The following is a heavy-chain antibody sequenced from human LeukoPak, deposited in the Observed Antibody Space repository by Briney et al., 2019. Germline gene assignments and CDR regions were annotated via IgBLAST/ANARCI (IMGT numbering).Heavy chain of an antibody. CDR2: IYYSGST. D-gene: IGHD5-18*01. V-gene: IGHV4-59*01. CDR1: GGSISSYY. CDR3: ARDKGLGSYGSEFDY. J-gene: IGHJ4*02. Sequence: SETLSLTCTVSGGSISSYYWSWIRQPPGKGLEWIGYIYYSGSTNYNPSLKSRVTISVDTSKNQFSLKLSSVTAADTAVYYCARDKGLGSYGSEFDYWGQGTLVTVSS.